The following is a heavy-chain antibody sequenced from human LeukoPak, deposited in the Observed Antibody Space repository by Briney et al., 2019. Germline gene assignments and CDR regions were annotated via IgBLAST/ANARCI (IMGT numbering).Heavy chain of an antibody. V-gene: IGHV4-38-2*02. CDR2: IDHSGST. CDR3: ARSGYSGYDYPDY. D-gene: IGHD5-12*01. J-gene: IGHJ4*02. CDR1: GYSITSGYY. Sequence: SETLSLTCTVSGYSITSGYYWGWIRQPPGKGLEWFGSIDHSGSTYYNPSLKSRVTMSVDTSKNQFSLRLSSVTAADTAMYYCARSGYSGYDYPDYWGQGTLVTVSS.